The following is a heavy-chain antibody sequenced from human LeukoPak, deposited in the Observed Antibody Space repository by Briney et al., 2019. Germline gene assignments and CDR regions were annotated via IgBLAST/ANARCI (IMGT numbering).Heavy chain of an antibody. CDR1: GFTFDDYA. CDR2: LSGDWGST. CDR3: AKDIGRRITMVRAYSGTFDY. J-gene: IGHJ4*02. V-gene: IGHV3-43*02. Sequence: GRSLRLSCAASGFTFDDYAMLWVSQAPGKGLVGVSLLSGDWGSTYYADSVKGRFTFSRDNRKNSLYLQMNSLRTEDTALYYCAKDIGRRITMVRAYSGTFDYWGQGTLVTVSS. D-gene: IGHD3-10*01.